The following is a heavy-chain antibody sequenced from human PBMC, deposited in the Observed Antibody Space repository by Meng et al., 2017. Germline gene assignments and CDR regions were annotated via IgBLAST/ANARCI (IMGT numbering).Heavy chain of an antibody. Sequence: QWQRGQSGAEVKKPGSSVKVSCKASGGTFSSYAISWVRQAPGQGLEWMGGIIPIFGTANYAQKFQGRVTITADESTSTAYMELSSLRSEDTAVYYCARDDYSNYLPFDYWGQGTLVTVSS. CDR2: IIPIFGTA. D-gene: IGHD4-11*01. J-gene: IGHJ4*02. CDR1: GGTFSSYA. CDR3: ARDDYSNYLPFDY. V-gene: IGHV1-69*01.